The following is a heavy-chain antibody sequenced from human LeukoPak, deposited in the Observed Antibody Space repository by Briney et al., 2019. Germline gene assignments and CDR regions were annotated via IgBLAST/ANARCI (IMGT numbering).Heavy chain of an antibody. Sequence: SETLSLTCAVYGGSFSGYYWSWIRQPPGKGLEWIGEINHSGSTNYNPSLKSRVTISVDTSKNQFSLKLSSVTAADTAVYYCATEPTVTNSYYYGMDVWGKGTTVTVSS. CDR2: INHSGST. CDR3: ATEPTVTNSYYYGMDV. V-gene: IGHV4-34*01. D-gene: IGHD4-17*01. J-gene: IGHJ6*04. CDR1: GGSFSGYY.